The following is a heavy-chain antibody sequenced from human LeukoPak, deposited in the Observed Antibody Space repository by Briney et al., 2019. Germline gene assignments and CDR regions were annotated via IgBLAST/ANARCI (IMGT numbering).Heavy chain of an antibody. Sequence: ASVKVSCKASGYTFTSYGISWVRQAPGQGLEWMGWISAYNGNTNYAQKFQGRVTMTRNTSISTAYMELSSLRSEDTAVYYCARGVLTGYYKLGRFDPWGQGTLVTVSS. CDR3: ARGVLTGYYKLGRFDP. CDR2: ISAYNGNT. J-gene: IGHJ5*02. D-gene: IGHD3-9*01. CDR1: GYTFTSYG. V-gene: IGHV1-18*01.